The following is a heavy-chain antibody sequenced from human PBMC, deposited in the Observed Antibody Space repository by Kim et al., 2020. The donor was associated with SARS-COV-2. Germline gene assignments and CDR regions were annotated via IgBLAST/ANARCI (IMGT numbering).Heavy chain of an antibody. CDR2: ISAYNGNT. J-gene: IGHJ5*02. CDR3: ARDQRDSAVGIVQTIFGVVIIPTGSNGSWFDP. D-gene: IGHD3-3*01. Sequence: ASVKVSCKASGYTFTSYGISWVRQAPGQGLEWMGWISAYNGNTNYAQKLQGRVTMTTDTSTSTAYMELRSLRSDDTAVYYCARDQRDSAVGIVQTIFGVVIIPTGSNGSWFDPWGQGTLVTVSS. CDR1: GYTFTSYG. V-gene: IGHV1-18*01.